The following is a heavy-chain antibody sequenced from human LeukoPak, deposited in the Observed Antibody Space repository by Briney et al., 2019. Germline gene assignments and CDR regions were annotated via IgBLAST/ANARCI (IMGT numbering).Heavy chain of an antibody. V-gene: IGHV3-30*02. J-gene: IGHJ4*02. Sequence: PGGSLRLSCAASGFTFKRYNMHWVRQAPGKGMEWVTFLEDDEDSESYADSVKGRFTISRDNSRSTLYLQMNSLRTEDTAVYYCAKDGRKFMFDYWGQGILVTVSS. CDR3: AKDGRKFMFDY. CDR1: GFTFKRYN. CDR2: LEDDEDSE.